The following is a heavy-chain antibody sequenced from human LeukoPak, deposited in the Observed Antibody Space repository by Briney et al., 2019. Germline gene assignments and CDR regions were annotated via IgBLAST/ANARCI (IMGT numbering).Heavy chain of an antibody. CDR2: IYTSGST. J-gene: IGHJ4*02. V-gene: IGHV4-61*02. CDR3: ARGVNSGYFDY. CDR1: GGSISSGSYY. D-gene: IGHD1-26*01. Sequence: SQTLSLTCTVSGGSISSGSYYWSWIRQPAGKGLEWIGRIYTSGSTNYNPSLKSRVTISVDTSKNQFSLKLTSVTAADTAVYYCARGVNSGYFDYCGQGTLVTVSS.